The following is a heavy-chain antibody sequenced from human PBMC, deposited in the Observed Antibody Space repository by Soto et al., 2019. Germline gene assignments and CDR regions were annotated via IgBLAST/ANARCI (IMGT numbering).Heavy chain of an antibody. V-gene: IGHV4-30-4*01. CDR2: IYYSGST. Sequence: QVQLQESGPGLVKPSQTLSLTCTVSGGSISSGDYYWSWIRQPPGKGLEWIGYIYYSGSTYYNPSLKTRVTISVDTSKNQFSLKLSAVTAADTAVYYCARVTVTTHDNWFDPWGQGTLVTVSS. CDR3: ARVTVTTHDNWFDP. J-gene: IGHJ5*02. D-gene: IGHD4-17*01. CDR1: GGSISSGDYY.